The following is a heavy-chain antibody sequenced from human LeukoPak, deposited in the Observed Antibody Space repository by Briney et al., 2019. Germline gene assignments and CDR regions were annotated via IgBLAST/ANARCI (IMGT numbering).Heavy chain of an antibody. J-gene: IGHJ4*02. Sequence: GESLKISCKGSGYNFASSWIGWVCQMPGRGLEWMGIIFVGDSQSRYSPPFQGQVTISADKSISTAYLQWSSLKASDTAMYYCARQYSSTFYFDYWGQGTLVTVCS. CDR1: GYNFASSW. CDR3: ARQYSSTFYFDY. CDR2: IFVGDSQS. V-gene: IGHV5-51*01. D-gene: IGHD6-13*01.